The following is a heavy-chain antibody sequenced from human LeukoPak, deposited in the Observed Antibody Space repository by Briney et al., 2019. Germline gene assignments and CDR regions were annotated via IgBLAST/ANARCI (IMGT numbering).Heavy chain of an antibody. D-gene: IGHD2-21*02. V-gene: IGHV4-34*01. CDR3: ARANVVTAIDY. CDR1: GGSFSGYY. Sequence: PSETLSLTCAVYGGSFSGYYWSWIRQPPGKGLEWIGEINHSGSTNYNPSLKSRVTISVDTSKNQFSLKVSSVTAADTAVYYCARANVVTAIDYWGQGTLVTVSS. CDR2: INHSGST. J-gene: IGHJ4*02.